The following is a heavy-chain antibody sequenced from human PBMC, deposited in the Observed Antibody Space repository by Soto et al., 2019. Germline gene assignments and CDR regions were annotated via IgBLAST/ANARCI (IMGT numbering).Heavy chain of an antibody. J-gene: IGHJ5*02. V-gene: IGHV1-69*01. D-gene: IGHD3-3*01. CDR3: ANRNYDFWSGFLYNCFVP. CDR1: GGTFSSYA. CDR2: IIPIFGTA. Sequence: QVQLVQSGAEVKKPGSSVKVSCKASGGTFSSYAISWVRQVPGQGLEWMGGIIPIFGTANYAQKFQGRVTITADESTSTAEMELSSLRSEDTDVYYCANRNYDFWSGFLYNCFVPWGQGPLVTVSS.